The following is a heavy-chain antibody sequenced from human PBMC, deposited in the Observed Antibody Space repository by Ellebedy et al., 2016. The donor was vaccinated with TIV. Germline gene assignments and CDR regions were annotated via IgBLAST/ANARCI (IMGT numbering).Heavy chain of an antibody. D-gene: IGHD3-10*01. Sequence: GESLKISCAASGFTFSSYDMHWVRQATGKGLEWVSAIGTAGDTYYPGSVKGRFTISRENAKNSLYLQMNSLRAGDTAVYYCARATRDYYGSGNGMDVWGQGTTVTVSS. CDR2: IGTAGDT. CDR1: GFTFSSYD. CDR3: ARATRDYYGSGNGMDV. V-gene: IGHV3-13*04. J-gene: IGHJ6*02.